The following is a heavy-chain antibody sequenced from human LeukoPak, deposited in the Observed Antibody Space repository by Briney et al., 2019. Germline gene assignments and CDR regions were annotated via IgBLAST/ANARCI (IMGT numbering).Heavy chain of an antibody. Sequence: SETLSLTRAVYGGSFSGYYWTWVRQPPGKGLEWIGEVNHSGRTNYNPSLESRVTIAIDTSKIQFSLKLNSVTAADTAVYYCARVTGYMIEDYFDYWGQGTLVTVSS. D-gene: IGHD3-22*01. V-gene: IGHV4-34*01. CDR3: ARVTGYMIEDYFDY. CDR1: GGSFSGYY. J-gene: IGHJ4*02. CDR2: VNHSGRT.